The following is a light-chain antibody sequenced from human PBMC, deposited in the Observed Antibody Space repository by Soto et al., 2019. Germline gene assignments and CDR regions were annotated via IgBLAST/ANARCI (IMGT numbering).Light chain of an antibody. CDR2: GNG. CDR3: SSKTSSSSPFV. V-gene: IGLV1-40*01. J-gene: IGLJ1*01. CDR1: SSNNGAGYD. Sequence: QSVLTQPPSVSGAPGQRVTISCTGSSSNNGAGYDVHWYQQLPGTAPKLLIYGNGNRPSGVPDRFSGSKSGTSASLAITGLQADDEGDYYCSSKTSSSSPFVFGTGTKATVL.